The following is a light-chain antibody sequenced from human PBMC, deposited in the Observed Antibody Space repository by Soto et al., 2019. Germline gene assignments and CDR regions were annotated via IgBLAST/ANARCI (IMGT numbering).Light chain of an antibody. V-gene: IGKV1-39*01. CDR1: QSISSY. CDR2: AAS. Sequence: DIQMTQSPSSLSASVGDRVTITCRANQSISSYLNWYQQKPGKAPKLLIYAASSLQSGVPSRFSGGGSGTDFTLTISSLQPEDFATYYCQQSYSTPQYTFGQGTKLEIK. J-gene: IGKJ2*01. CDR3: QQSYSTPQYT.